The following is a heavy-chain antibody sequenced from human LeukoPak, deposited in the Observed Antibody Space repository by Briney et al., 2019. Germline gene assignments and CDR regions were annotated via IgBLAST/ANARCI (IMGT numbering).Heavy chain of an antibody. CDR2: IYYSGTT. CDR3: ARQSEGFDS. CDR1: GNSIRSYY. J-gene: IGHJ4*02. Sequence: PSETLSLTCTVSGNSIRSYYWNWIRQPPEKGLEWIGYIYYSGTTSYNPSLRSRVTISVDMSKNQFSLRLTSVTAADTAVYYCARQSEGFDSWGQGTLVTVSS. V-gene: IGHV4-59*08.